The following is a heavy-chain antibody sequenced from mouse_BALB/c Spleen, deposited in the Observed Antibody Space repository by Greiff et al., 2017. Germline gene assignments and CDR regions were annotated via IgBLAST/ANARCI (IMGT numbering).Heavy chain of an antibody. Sequence: EVQRVESGGGLVQPGGSRKLSCAASGFTFSSFGMHWVRQAPEKGLEWVAYISSGSSTIYYADTVKGRFTISRDNPKNTLFLQMTSLRSEDTAMYYCARSPLGWYFDVWGAGTTVTVSS. CDR3: ARSPLGWYFDV. CDR1: GFTFSSFG. J-gene: IGHJ1*01. V-gene: IGHV5-17*02. D-gene: IGHD3-3*01. CDR2: ISSGSSTI.